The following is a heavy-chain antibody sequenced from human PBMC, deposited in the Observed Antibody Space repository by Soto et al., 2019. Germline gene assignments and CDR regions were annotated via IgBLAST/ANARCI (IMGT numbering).Heavy chain of an antibody. V-gene: IGHV3-23*01. Sequence: EVPLLESGGGLVQPGGSLRLSCAASGFTFTSYAMTWVRQAPGKGLEWVSSISDGGGSSTYYADSVKGRFTISRDXSXNXXYMQKNSLRAEDRAVYYCAKDRITGYSSSWYQFDYWGQGTLVTVSS. D-gene: IGHD6-13*01. J-gene: IGHJ4*02. CDR1: GFTFTSYA. CDR2: ISDGGGSST. CDR3: AKDRITGYSSSWYQFDY.